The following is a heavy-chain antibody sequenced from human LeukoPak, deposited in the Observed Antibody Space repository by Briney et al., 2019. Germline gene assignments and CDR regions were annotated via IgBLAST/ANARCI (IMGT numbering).Heavy chain of an antibody. CDR1: GDSFSSGGHY. J-gene: IGHJ4*02. Sequence: SETLSLTCIVSGDSFSSGGHYWNWLRQRPGKGLEWIGYIFYTGSTYYNPSLKSRVTISVDTSKNQFSLKLSSVTAADTAVYYCARSPGIWNEYGRLEYWGQGALVTVSS. V-gene: IGHV4-31*03. CDR3: ARSPGIWNEYGRLEY. CDR2: IFYTGST. D-gene: IGHD1-1*01.